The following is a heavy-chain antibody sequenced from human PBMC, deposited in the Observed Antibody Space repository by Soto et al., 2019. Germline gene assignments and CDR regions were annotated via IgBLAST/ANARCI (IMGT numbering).Heavy chain of an antibody. Sequence: EVQLVESGGGLVKPGGSLRLSCAASGLTFSNAWMNWVRQAPGKGLEWVGRIKSKTAGGTTDYAAHVKGRFTISRDDSKNTLYLQMNSLKTEDTAVYYCTTAKVMPCLEWLFPYYYYAMDVWGQGTTVTVSS. D-gene: IGHD3-3*02. CDR1: GLTFSNAW. V-gene: IGHV3-15*07. CDR2: IKSKTAGGTT. J-gene: IGHJ6*02. CDR3: TTAKVMPCLEWLFPYYYYAMDV.